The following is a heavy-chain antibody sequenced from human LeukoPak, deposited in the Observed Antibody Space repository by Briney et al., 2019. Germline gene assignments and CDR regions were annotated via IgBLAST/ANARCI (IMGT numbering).Heavy chain of an antibody. J-gene: IGHJ4*02. D-gene: IGHD4-17*01. Sequence: PGGSLRLSCAASGFTFSSYGMHWVRQAPGKGLEGVAVISYDGSNKYYADSVKGRFTISRDNSKNTLYLQMNSLRAEDTAVYYCAKDYGDLGFDYWGQGTLVTVSS. CDR3: AKDYGDLGFDY. CDR1: GFTFSSYG. CDR2: ISYDGSNK. V-gene: IGHV3-30*18.